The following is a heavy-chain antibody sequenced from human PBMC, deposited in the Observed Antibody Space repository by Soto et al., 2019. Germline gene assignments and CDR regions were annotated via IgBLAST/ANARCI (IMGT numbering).Heavy chain of an antibody. V-gene: IGHV1-46*01. CDR3: ARDGTYSYGYQDFDH. J-gene: IGHJ4*02. D-gene: IGHD5-18*01. CDR1: GYTFTSHF. Sequence: QVQLVQSGAEVKKPGASVKVSCKASGYTFTSHFIHWVRQAPGQGLEWMGIINPSGGSTSYAQKFQGRVTMTRDTSTSTVYVELSSLRSEDTAVYYCARDGTYSYGYQDFDHWGQGTLVTVSS. CDR2: INPSGGST.